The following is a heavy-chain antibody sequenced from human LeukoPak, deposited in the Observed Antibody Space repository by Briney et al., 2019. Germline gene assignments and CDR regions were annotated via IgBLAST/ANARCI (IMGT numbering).Heavy chain of an antibody. CDR3: ARESGSRSYYYMDV. CDR2: ISSTSSYI. D-gene: IGHD2-2*01. V-gene: IGHV3-21*01. Sequence: GGSLRLSCAPSRFTFSSFSMNWVRQAPGKGLEWVSSISSTSSYIYYADSVKGRFTISRDKDKNSVYLQMTSLRAEDTAVYYCARESGSRSYYYMDVWGKGTTVTVSS. CDR1: RFTFSSFS. J-gene: IGHJ6*03.